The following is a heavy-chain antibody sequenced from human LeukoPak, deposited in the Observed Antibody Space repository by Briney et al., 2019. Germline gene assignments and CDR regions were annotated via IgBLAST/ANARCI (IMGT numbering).Heavy chain of an antibody. Sequence: GGSLRLSCAASGFTFSSYGMNWVRQAPGKGLEWVSSISSSSSYIYYADSVKGRFTISRDNAKNSLYLQMNSLRAEDTAVYYCARTGGTQMYYFDYWGQGTLVTVSS. D-gene: IGHD5-24*01. CDR1: GFTFSSYG. CDR2: ISSSSSYI. J-gene: IGHJ4*02. V-gene: IGHV3-21*01. CDR3: ARTGGTQMYYFDY.